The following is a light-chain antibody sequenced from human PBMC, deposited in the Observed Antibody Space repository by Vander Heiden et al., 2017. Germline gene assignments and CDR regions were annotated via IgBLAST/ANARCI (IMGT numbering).Light chain of an antibody. CDR1: QSLLHSNGYNY. V-gene: IGKV2-28*01. J-gene: IGKJ3*01. Sequence: DIVMTQSPLSLPVTPGEPASISCRFSQSLLHSNGYNYLDWYLQKPGQSPQLLIYLGSNRASGVPDRFSGSGSGTDFTLKISRVEAEDVGVYYCMQALQTPLFTFGPGTKVDIK. CDR3: MQALQTPLFT. CDR2: LGS.